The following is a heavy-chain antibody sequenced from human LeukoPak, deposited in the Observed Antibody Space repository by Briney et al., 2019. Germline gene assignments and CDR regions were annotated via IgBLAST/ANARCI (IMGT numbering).Heavy chain of an antibody. CDR2: INHSGST. V-gene: IGHV4-34*01. Sequence: SETLSLTCAVYGGSFSGCYWSWIRQPPGKGLEWIGEINHSGSTNYNPSLKSRVTISVDTSKNHFSLKLSSVTAADTAVYYCARGVAVIATLYYFDYWGQGTLVTVSS. D-gene: IGHD2-21*01. CDR3: ARGVAVIATLYYFDY. J-gene: IGHJ4*02. CDR1: GGSFSGCY.